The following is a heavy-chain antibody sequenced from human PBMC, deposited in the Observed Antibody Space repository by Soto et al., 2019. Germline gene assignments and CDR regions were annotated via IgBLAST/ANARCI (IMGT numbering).Heavy chain of an antibody. J-gene: IGHJ5*02. V-gene: IGHV1-69*06. CDR3: ARSTLIVRKYDDWFHP. Sequence: QVQLVQSGAEVKKPGSSVKVSCKASGGTFSSYAISWVRQAPGQGLEWMGGIIPIFGTANYAQKFQGRVTIAADKSTSTAYMELSSLRSEDTDVYYCARSTLIVRKYDDWFHPWGQGTLVTVSS. CDR1: GGTFSSYA. CDR2: IIPIFGTA. D-gene: IGHD3-22*01.